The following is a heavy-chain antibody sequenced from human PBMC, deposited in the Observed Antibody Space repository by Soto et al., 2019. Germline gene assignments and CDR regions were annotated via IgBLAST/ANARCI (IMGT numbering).Heavy chain of an antibody. CDR2: FYYCGNT. D-gene: IGHD6-19*01. CDR3: ARSIAVDAFDI. CDR1: GGSINSFY. V-gene: IGHV4-59*08. Sequence: QVQLQESGPGLVKPSETLSLTCTVSGGSINSFYWSWFRQPPGQGLEWIGYFYYCGNTYYIPSLKSRVTISVDASKNHLYLRLTSVTAADTAVYYCARSIAVDAFDIWGQGTMVTVSS. J-gene: IGHJ3*02.